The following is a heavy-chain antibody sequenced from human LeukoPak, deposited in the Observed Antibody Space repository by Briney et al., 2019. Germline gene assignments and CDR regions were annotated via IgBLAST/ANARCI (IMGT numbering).Heavy chain of an antibody. CDR3: ARGPVSGYDYDAFDI. D-gene: IGHD5-12*01. J-gene: IGHJ3*02. Sequence: SETLCLSCAVSGGSFSGYYWSWVRQPPGKGLEWIGEISHSGGTKYNASLKSRVTISVETPKNQFSLKLSSVTAAATAVYYCARGPVSGYDYDAFDIWGQGTMVTVSS. V-gene: IGHV4-34*01. CDR2: ISHSGGT. CDR1: GGSFSGYY.